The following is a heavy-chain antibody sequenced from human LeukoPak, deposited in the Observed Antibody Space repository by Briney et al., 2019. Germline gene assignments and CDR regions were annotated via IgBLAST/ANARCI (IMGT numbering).Heavy chain of an antibody. CDR2: INHSGST. V-gene: IGHV4-34*01. CDR1: GGSFSGYY. CDR3: ARERMSDWSSRNWFDP. D-gene: IGHD3-9*01. J-gene: IGHJ5*02. Sequence: SETLSLTCAVYGGSFSGYYWSWIRQPPGKGLEWNGEINHSGSTNYNPSLKSRVTISVDTSKNQFSLKLSSVTAADTAVYYCARERMSDWSSRNWFDPWGQGTLVTVSS.